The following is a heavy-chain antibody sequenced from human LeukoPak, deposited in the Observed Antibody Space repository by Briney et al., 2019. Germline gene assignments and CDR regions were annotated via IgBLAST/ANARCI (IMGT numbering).Heavy chain of an antibody. CDR3: ARVIGSYGDSAY. CDR2: ITSSSSST. CDR1: GFTFSSFS. J-gene: IGHJ4*02. V-gene: IGHV3-48*04. D-gene: IGHD4-17*01. Sequence: GGSLRLSCAASGFTFSSFSMNWVRQAPGKGLEWFSYITSSSSSTYYADSVKGRFTISRDNAKNSLYLQMNSLRAEDTAVYYCARVIGSYGDSAYWGQGTLVTVSS.